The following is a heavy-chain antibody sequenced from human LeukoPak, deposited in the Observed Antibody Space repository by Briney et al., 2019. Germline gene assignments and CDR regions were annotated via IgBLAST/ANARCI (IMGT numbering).Heavy chain of an antibody. CDR3: AMTVSRYYGMDV. V-gene: IGHV4-39*01. J-gene: IGHJ6*02. CDR2: IYYSGST. D-gene: IGHD4-17*01. Sequence: SVTLSLTCTGSGFSISSSSYYWGWLRQPPGKGREWIGSIYYSGSTYYNPSLRSRVTISVDTSKNQFSLKLSSVTAADTAVYYCAMTVSRYYGMDVWGQGTTVTVSS. CDR1: GFSISSSSYY.